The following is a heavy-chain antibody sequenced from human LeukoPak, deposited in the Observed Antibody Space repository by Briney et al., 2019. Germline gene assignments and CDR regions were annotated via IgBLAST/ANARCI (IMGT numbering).Heavy chain of an antibody. CDR2: INNNGGST. CDR3: VKTMMTFGGVIRTDAFDI. J-gene: IGHJ3*02. Sequence: GGSLRLSCSAPGFTFSGYAMHWVRQAPGKGLEYVSGINNNGGSTYYSDSVKARLTISRDNSKNTLFLQMASLRAEDTAVYYCVKTMMTFGGVIRTDAFDIWGQGTMVTVSS. V-gene: IGHV3-64D*06. CDR1: GFTFSGYA. D-gene: IGHD3-16*01.